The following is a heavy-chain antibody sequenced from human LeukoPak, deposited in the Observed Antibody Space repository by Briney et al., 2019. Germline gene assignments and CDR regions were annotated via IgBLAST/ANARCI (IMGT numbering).Heavy chain of an antibody. D-gene: IGHD3-10*01. J-gene: IGHJ4*02. CDR1: GGSISSYY. Sequence: SETLSLTCTVSGGSISSYYWSWIRQPAGKGLEWIGRIHTSGSTNYNPSLKSRVTMSVDTSKNQFSLKLSSVTAADTAVYYCARDYWFGELFDYWGQGTLVTVSS. CDR3: ARDYWFGELFDY. V-gene: IGHV4-4*07. CDR2: IHTSGST.